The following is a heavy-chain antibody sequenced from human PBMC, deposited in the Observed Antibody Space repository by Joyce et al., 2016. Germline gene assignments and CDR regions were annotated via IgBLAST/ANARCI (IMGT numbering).Heavy chain of an antibody. CDR2: IGTAGDP. CDR1: GFTFIAYE. CDR3: ARERGGGMSAFDI. V-gene: IGHV3-13*05. J-gene: IGHJ3*02. Sequence: EVQLVEAGGALVQPGGSLRLSCAASGFTFIAYEIHWVRQTTVKGLEWVSAIGTAGDPYYAGSVKGRFTISRENAKSSLFLQMNSLRAEDTAVYYCARERGGGMSAFDIWGQGTMVTVSS. D-gene: IGHD3-16*01.